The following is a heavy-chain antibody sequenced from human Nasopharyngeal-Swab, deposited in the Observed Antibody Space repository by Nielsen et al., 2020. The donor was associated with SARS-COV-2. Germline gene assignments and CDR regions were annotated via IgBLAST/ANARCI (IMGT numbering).Heavy chain of an antibody. CDR2: IVGSGDNSGSGGST. J-gene: IGHJ4*02. D-gene: IGHD2/OR15-2a*01. CDR1: GYSFRTYG. Sequence: GESLKISCVASGYSFRTYGMSWVRQAPGKGLEWVAAIVGSGDNSGSGGSTYYADSVKGRFTTSRDNSKNTLSLQMNSLRAEDTAVYYCAKDLRGPYFFWGQGTLVTVSS. CDR3: AKDLRGPYFF. V-gene: IGHV3-23*01.